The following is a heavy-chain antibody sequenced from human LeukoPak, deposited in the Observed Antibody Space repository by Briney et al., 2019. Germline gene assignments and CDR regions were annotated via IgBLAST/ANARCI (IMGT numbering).Heavy chain of an antibody. Sequence: GGSLRLSCAACGFTFSSYGMQWVRQAPGKGRVGVAVISYDGSNKYYADSVKGRFTISRDNSKNTLYLQMNSLRAQDTAVYDCAKGGSGITMLSIDYWGQGTLVTVSS. CDR3: AKGGSGITMLSIDY. V-gene: IGHV3-30*18. J-gene: IGHJ4*02. CDR1: GFTFSSYG. CDR2: ISYDGSNK. D-gene: IGHD3-10*02.